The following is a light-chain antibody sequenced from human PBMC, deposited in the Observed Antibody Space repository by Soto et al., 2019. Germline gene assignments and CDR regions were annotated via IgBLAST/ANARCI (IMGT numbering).Light chain of an antibody. CDR2: GAS. CDR3: QRYGDSPQT. V-gene: IGKV3-20*01. J-gene: IGKJ1*01. Sequence: EIVLTQSPGTLSLSPGERATLSCRASQSVSSSYLAWYQQKPGQAPRLLIYGASNRATAIPDRFSGSGFGTDFTLTITRLEPEDFAVYYCQRYGDSPQTFGPGTKVDIK. CDR1: QSVSSSY.